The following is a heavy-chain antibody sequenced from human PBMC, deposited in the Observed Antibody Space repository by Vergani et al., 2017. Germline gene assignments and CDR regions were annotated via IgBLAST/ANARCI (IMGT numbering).Heavy chain of an antibody. Sequence: EVQLVESGGGLVQPGGSLRLSCAASGFTVSSNYMSWVRQAPGKGLEWVSVIYSGGSTYYADSVKGRFTISRHNSKNTLYLQMNSLRAEDTAVHYCARAGRGLTPDYWGQGTLVTVSS. V-gene: IGHV3-53*04. J-gene: IGHJ4*02. CDR3: ARAGRGLTPDY. CDR2: IYSGGST. D-gene: IGHD1-26*01. CDR1: GFTVSSNY.